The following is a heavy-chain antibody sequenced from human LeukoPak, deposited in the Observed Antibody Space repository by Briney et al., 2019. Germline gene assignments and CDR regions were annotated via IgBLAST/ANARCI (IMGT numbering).Heavy chain of an antibody. CDR3: ARDPYLSPVVSGAPRFDS. CDR1: GYTFTAYA. CDR2: INTNTGNP. D-gene: IGHD4-23*01. V-gene: IGHV7-4-1*02. J-gene: IGHJ4*02. Sequence: GASVKVSCKTSGYTFTAYAINWVRQAPGQGLEWMGWINTNTGNPTYAQGFTGRLVFSLDTSVSTAYLQISSLEAEDTAVYYCARDPYLSPVVSGAPRFDSWGQGALLTVSS.